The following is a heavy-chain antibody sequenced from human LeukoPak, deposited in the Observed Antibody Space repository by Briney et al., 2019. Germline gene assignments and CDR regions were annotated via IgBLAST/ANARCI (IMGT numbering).Heavy chain of an antibody. Sequence: GGSLRLSYAASGFTFSNYAMHWVRQAPGKGLEWVAFMSYDGSDKYYADSVKGRFTISRDNSKNTLYLQMNSLTAEDTAVYYCARDQPGTYTLSSTWGQGTLVTISS. D-gene: IGHD2/OR15-2a*01. J-gene: IGHJ4*02. CDR2: MSYDGSDK. CDR1: GFTFSNYA. CDR3: ARDQPGTYTLSST. V-gene: IGHV3-30-3*01.